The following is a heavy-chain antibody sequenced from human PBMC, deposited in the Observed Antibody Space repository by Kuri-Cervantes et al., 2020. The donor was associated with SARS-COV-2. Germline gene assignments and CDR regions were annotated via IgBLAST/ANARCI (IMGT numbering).Heavy chain of an antibody. CDR2: ITPILGIA. V-gene: IGHV1-69*10. CDR1: GGTFSSYA. Sequence: SVKVSCKASGGTFSSYAISWVRQAPGQGLEWMGGITPILGIANYAQKFQGRVTITADKSTSTAYMELSSLRSEDTAVYYCARDPGYSYGHIFDYWGQGTLVTVSS. CDR3: ARDPGYSYGHIFDY. D-gene: IGHD5-18*01. J-gene: IGHJ4*02.